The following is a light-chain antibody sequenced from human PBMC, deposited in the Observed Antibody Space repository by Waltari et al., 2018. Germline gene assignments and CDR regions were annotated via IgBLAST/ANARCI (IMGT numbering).Light chain of an antibody. Sequence: DIQLTQSPTFLSASVGDRVTITCRASQGISSFLAWYQQKPGKAPNLLIYAASTLQTWVPSRFSGSGSGTEFTLTISSLQAEDVAIYYCHQYSSSSRTFGQGTKLEIK. V-gene: IGKV1-9*01. CDR2: AAS. CDR3: HQYSSSSRT. J-gene: IGKJ2*01. CDR1: QGISSF.